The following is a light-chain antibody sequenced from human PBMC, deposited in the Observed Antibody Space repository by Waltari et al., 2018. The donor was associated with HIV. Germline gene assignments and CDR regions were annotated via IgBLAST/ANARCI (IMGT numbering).Light chain of an antibody. CDR3: QQYYSTPQT. CDR2: GAS. Sequence: EIVMMQSPATLSVSPGERATLSCRASQSVSSNLAWYQQKPGQAPRLLIYGASTRATGIPARVSGSGSGTEFTLTISSLQSEDFAVYYCQQYYSTPQTFGQGTKVEIK. J-gene: IGKJ1*01. CDR1: QSVSSN. V-gene: IGKV3D-15*02.